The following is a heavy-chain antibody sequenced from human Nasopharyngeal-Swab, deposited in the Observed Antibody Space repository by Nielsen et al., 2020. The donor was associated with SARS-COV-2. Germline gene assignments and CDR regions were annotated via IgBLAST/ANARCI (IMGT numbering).Heavy chain of an antibody. D-gene: IGHD3-10*01. CDR2: IYSGGSST. Sequence: GESLKISCAASGFTFSSYNMSWVRQAPGKGLEWVSVIYSGGSSTYYADSVKGRFTISRDNSKNTLYLQMNSLRAEDTAVYYCAKAGFGELWLDYWGQGTLVTVSS. CDR1: GFTFSSYN. CDR3: AKAGFGELWLDY. J-gene: IGHJ4*02. V-gene: IGHV3-23*03.